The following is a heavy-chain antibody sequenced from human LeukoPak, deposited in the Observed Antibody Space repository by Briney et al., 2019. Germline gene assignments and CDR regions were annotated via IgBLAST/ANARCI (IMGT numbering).Heavy chain of an antibody. Sequence: GGSLRLSCAASGFIFDNYAMSWARQAPGKGLEWVSGISGSGGSTYYADSVKGRFTISRDNSKKTLFLQMNSLRAEDTAVYYCAKWNSITSYWNYFGMDVWGQGTTVTVSS. CDR2: ISGSGGST. CDR1: GFIFDNYA. D-gene: IGHD1-1*01. V-gene: IGHV3-23*01. J-gene: IGHJ6*02. CDR3: AKWNSITSYWNYFGMDV.